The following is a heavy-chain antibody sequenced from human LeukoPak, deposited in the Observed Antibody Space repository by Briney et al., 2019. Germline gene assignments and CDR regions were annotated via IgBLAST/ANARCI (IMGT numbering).Heavy chain of an antibody. CDR3: AKRTRGYSYGTLDY. V-gene: IGHV3-23*01. CDR2: ISGGGDGA. D-gene: IGHD5-18*01. J-gene: IGHJ4*02. CDR1: GFSFSTCA. Sequence: GGSLRLSCAASGFSFSTCAMNWVRQAPGKGLEWVSTISGGGDGALYADSVKGRFTISRDNSKNTLFLQMNSLRAEDTAVYYCAKRTRGYSYGTLDYWGQGTLVTVSS.